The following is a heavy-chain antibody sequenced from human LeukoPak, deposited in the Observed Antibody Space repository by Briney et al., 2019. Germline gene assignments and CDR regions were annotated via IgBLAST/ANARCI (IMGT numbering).Heavy chain of an antibody. CDR3: AREGQGARGYSYGLDY. J-gene: IGHJ4*02. Sequence: QPGGSLRLSCAASGFTFSSYWMSWVRQAPGKGLEWVANIKQDGGEKYYVDSVKGRFTISRDNAKNSLYLQMNSLRAEDTAVYYCAREGQGARGYSYGLDYWGQGTLVTVSS. D-gene: IGHD5-18*01. CDR1: GFTFSSYW. CDR2: IKQDGGEK. V-gene: IGHV3-7*01.